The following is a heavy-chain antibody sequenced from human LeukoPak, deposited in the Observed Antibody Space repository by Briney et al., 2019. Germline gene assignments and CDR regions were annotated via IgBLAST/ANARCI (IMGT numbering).Heavy chain of an antibody. CDR1: GFTFRSYE. CDR2: ISSSGSTI. V-gene: IGHV3-48*03. CDR3: ARGLNSLDY. J-gene: IGHJ4*02. D-gene: IGHD5-24*01. Sequence: QPGGSLRLPCAASGFTFRSYEMNWVRQAPGKGLEWVSYISSSGSTIYYADSVKGRFTISRDNAKNSLYLQMNSLRAEDTAVYYCARGLNSLDYWGQGTLVTVSS.